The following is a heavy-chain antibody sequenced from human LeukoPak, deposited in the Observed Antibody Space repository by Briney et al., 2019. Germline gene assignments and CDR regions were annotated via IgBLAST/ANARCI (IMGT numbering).Heavy chain of an antibody. V-gene: IGHV1-58*02. Sequence: ASVKVSCKASGFTFTSSAMQWVRQARGQRLEWIGWIVVGSGNTNYAQKFQERVTITRDMSTSTACMELSSLRSEDTAVYYCAATISGTAMVTSPIFDYWGQGTLVTVSS. CDR3: AATISGTAMVTSPIFDY. CDR2: IVVGSGNT. D-gene: IGHD5-18*01. J-gene: IGHJ4*02. CDR1: GFTFTSSA.